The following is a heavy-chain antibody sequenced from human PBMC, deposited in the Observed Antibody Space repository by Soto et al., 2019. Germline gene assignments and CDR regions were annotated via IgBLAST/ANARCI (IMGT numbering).Heavy chain of an antibody. CDR1: GFTFSSYS. Sequence: TGGSLRLSCAASGFTFSSYSMNWVRQAPGKGLEWVSSISSSSSYIYYADSVKGRFTISRDNAKNSLYLQMNSLRAEDTAVYYCARDWRGYCSGGSCYSTRGAFAIWGQGTMVTVSS. D-gene: IGHD2-15*01. J-gene: IGHJ3*02. CDR2: ISSSSSYI. CDR3: ARDWRGYCSGGSCYSTRGAFAI. V-gene: IGHV3-21*01.